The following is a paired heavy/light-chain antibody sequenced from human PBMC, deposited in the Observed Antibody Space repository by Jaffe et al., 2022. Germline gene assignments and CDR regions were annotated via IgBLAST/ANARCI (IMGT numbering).Light chain of an antibody. J-gene: IGKJ1*01. CDR1: QSVGSN. CDR2: GAS. Sequence: EVVMTQSPATLSVSPGERATLSCRASQSVGSNLAWYQQKRGQSPRLLIYGASTRATGIPARFSGSGSGTEFTLTISSLQSEDFAVYYCQQYNNCPPATFGQGTKVEIK. CDR3: QQYNNCPPAT. V-gene: IGKV3-15*01.
Heavy chain of an antibody. CDR3: VKEVTTYKSGWYFED. CDR2: VSYNGRVQ. J-gene: IGHJ4*02. D-gene: IGHD6-19*01. CDR1: GFIFSNYG. Sequence: QVHLVESGGGVVQSGRSLRLSCGASGFIFSNYGMQWVRQAPGRGLEWLAVVSYNGRVQYYVDSVKGRFTISRDNSKNMVYLQLNNLRPEDTAVYYCVKEVTTYKSGWYFEDWGQGILLTVSS. V-gene: IGHV3-30*18.